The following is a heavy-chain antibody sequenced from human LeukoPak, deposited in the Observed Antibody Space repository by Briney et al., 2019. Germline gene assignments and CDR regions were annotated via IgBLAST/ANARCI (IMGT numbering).Heavy chain of an antibody. CDR2: MNPNSGNT. Sequence: ASVKVSCKASGYTFTSNDINWVRQATGQGLEWMGWMNPNSGNTGYAQKFQGRVTMTRNTSISTAYMELSSLRSEDTAVYYCARAGVYRAARGYYYMDVWGKGTTVTVSS. J-gene: IGHJ6*03. CDR1: GYTFTSND. V-gene: IGHV1-8*01. D-gene: IGHD6-6*01. CDR3: ARAGVYRAARGYYYMDV.